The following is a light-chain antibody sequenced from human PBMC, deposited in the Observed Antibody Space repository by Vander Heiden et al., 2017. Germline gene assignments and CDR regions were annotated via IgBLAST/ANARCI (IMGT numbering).Light chain of an antibody. V-gene: IGKV1-33*01. Sequence: DIQMTQSPSSLSASVGDRVTITCQASQDITKYLNWYQQKSGKAPKLLIYDTFNLETGVPSRFSGSGSGTDFSFTISSLQPEDTAPYYCQQYKALLTFGQGTKLEIK. CDR3: QQYKALLT. CDR1: QDITKY. J-gene: IGKJ2*01. CDR2: DTF.